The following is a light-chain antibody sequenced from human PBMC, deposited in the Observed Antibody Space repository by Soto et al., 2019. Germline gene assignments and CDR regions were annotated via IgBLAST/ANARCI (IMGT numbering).Light chain of an antibody. Sequence: QSALTQPASVSGSPGQSITISCTGTSSDVGGYNYVSWFQQYPGKAPNLMIYDVTNRPSGVSNRFSGSKSGNTASLTISGLQAEDEADYFCSSYTSSSTLEVFGTGTKVTVL. V-gene: IGLV2-14*01. CDR3: SSYTSSSTLEV. J-gene: IGLJ1*01. CDR2: DVT. CDR1: SSDVGGYNY.